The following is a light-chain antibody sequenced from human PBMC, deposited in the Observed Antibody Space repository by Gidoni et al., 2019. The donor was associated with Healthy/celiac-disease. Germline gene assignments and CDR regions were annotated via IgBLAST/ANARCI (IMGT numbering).Light chain of an antibody. CDR3: QQSYSTPRT. Sequence: DIQMIKSPSSLSASVGDRVTITCRASQSISSYLNWYQQKPGKAPKLLIYAASSFQSGVPSRFSGSGSGTDFTLTISSLQPEDFATYYCQQSYSTPRTFGQGTKLEIK. V-gene: IGKV1-39*01. CDR1: QSISSY. J-gene: IGKJ2*01. CDR2: AAS.